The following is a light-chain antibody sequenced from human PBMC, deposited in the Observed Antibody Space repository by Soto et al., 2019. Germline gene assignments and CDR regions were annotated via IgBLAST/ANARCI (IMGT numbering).Light chain of an antibody. CDR3: HQTYSPPDT. Sequence: DIQMTQSPSSLSASVGDRVTITCRASQSISSYLNWYQQKPGKAPNLLIYAASSSQSGVSSRFSGSGSGTDFTLTISGLQPDDSATYYCHQTYSPPDTFGQGTKVDIK. J-gene: IGKJ1*01. CDR2: AAS. CDR1: QSISSY. V-gene: IGKV1-39*01.